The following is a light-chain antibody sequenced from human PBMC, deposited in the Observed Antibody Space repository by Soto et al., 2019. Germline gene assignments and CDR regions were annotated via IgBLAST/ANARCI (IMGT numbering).Light chain of an antibody. CDR3: YQYDSSPWT. V-gene: IGKV3-20*01. J-gene: IGKJ1*01. CDR2: DAS. Sequence: EIVLTQSPATLSLSPGERATLSCRASQSVGRTLAWFQQKPGQAPRLVIYDASSRATGIPDRFSGSGSGTDFTLTISRLEAEDFAVYFCYQYDSSPWTFGQGTKVDIK. CDR1: QSVGRT.